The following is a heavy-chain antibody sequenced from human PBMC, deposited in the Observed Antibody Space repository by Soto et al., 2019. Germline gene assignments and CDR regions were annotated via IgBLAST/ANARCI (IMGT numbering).Heavy chain of an antibody. CDR1: GDSISSGAW. D-gene: IGHD2-2*01. CDR3: ARDSRTGCSSTDCYMS. V-gene: IGHV4-4*02. Sequence: PSETLSLTCAVSGDSISSGAWWSWVRQSPGKGLQWIGEIEHSGNTRNNPSLKSRVTMSVDKSNNQFSLNLMSVTAADTATYYCARDSRTGCSSTDCYMSWGRGILVTVSS. J-gene: IGHJ5*02. CDR2: IEHSGNT.